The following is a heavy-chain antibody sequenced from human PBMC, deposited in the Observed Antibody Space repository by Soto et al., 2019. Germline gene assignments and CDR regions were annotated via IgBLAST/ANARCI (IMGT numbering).Heavy chain of an antibody. J-gene: IGHJ4*02. CDR2: IYEGGRT. Sequence: PSETLSLTCTVSGGSISSSSYYWGWIRQPPGKGLEWIGHIYEGGRTYSNPSLMSRATISLDTSKNLFSLNLKSVTAADTAVYYCTRGPSGDKVDFWGQGLLVTVSS. CDR3: TRGPSGDKVDF. CDR1: GGSISSSSYY. D-gene: IGHD7-27*01. V-gene: IGHV4-39*01.